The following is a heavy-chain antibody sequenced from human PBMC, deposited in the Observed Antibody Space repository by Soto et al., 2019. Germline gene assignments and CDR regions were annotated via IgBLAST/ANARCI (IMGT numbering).Heavy chain of an antibody. CDR2: IYSGGST. CDR3: ARGGYYGSGRLDYYYGMDF. J-gene: IGHJ6*02. V-gene: IGHV3-53*01. CDR1: GFTVSSNY. Sequence: PGGSLRLSCAASGFTVSSNYMSWVRQAPGKGLEWVSVIYSGGSTYYADSVKGRFTISRDNSKNTLYLQMNSLRAEDTAVYYCARGGYYGSGRLDYYYGMDFWGQGTTVTVSS. D-gene: IGHD3-10*01.